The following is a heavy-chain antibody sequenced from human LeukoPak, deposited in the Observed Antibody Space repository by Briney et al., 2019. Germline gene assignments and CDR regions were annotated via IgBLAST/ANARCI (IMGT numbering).Heavy chain of an antibody. CDR2: IYYSGST. CDR3: ARGRYYYDSSGYYYFDY. CDR1: GGSISSYY. D-gene: IGHD3-22*01. Sequence: SETLSLTCTVSGGSISSYYWSWIRQPPGKGLEWIGYIYYSGSTNYNPSLKSRVTILVDTSKNLFSLKLPSVTAADTAVYYCARGRYYYDSSGYYYFDYWGQGTLVTVSS. V-gene: IGHV4-59*08. J-gene: IGHJ4*02.